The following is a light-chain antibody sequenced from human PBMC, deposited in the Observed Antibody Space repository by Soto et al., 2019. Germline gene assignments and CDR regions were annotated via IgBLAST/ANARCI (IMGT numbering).Light chain of an antibody. CDR1: QSLLHSNGYNY. CDR2: KAS. Sequence: IMVPTCALSLPGTAGERACISCRSSQSLLHSNGYNYLSWYQQKPVQAPKLLIYKASNLETGVPSRFSGSGSGTDFTLTISCLQPDEFGTSYCPQYRSYPSLTFGGGTKVDIK. V-gene: IGKV2-28*01. J-gene: IGKJ4*01. CDR3: PQYRSYPSLT.